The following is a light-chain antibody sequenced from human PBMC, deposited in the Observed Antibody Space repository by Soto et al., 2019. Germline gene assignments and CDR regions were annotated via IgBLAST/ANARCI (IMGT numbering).Light chain of an antibody. CDR3: CSYAGSYTYV. J-gene: IGLJ1*01. CDR2: AVN. Sequence: QSALTQPRSVSGSPGQSVTISCTGTSSDVGGYNYVSWYQQHPGKAPKLMIYAVNARPSGVPDRFSGSKSGNTASLTISGLQAEDEADYYCCSYAGSYTYVFGPGTKLTVL. V-gene: IGLV2-11*01. CDR1: SSDVGGYNY.